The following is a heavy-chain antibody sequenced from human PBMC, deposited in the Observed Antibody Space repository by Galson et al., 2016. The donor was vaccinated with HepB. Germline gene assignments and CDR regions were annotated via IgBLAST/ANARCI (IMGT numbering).Heavy chain of an antibody. V-gene: IGHV3-9*01. D-gene: IGHD6-13*01. Sequence: SLRLSCAASGFTFDDYAMHWVRQAPGKGLEWVSGISWNSGNIGYADSVEGRFTISRDNAKNSLYLQMNSLRAEDTAFYYCAKCWYSTSCQLLDYWGQGSLVTVSS. CDR1: GFTFDDYA. CDR3: AKCWYSTSCQLLDY. J-gene: IGHJ4*02. CDR2: ISWNSGNI.